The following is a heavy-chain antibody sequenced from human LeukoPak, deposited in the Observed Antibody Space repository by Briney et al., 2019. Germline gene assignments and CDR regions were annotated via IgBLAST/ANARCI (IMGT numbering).Heavy chain of an antibody. Sequence: GGSLRLSCVGSGFKFSSYDMNWVRQAPGRGLEWLSYLTRTSSATWYADSVKGRFTIFRDNAKSSLYLQMNSLRVEDTAVYYCATGGSEYRSDWFDSWGQGTLVNVAS. D-gene: IGHD5-18*01. CDR3: ATGGSEYRSDWFDS. J-gene: IGHJ5*01. CDR1: GFKFSSYD. CDR2: LTRTSSAT. V-gene: IGHV3-48*01.